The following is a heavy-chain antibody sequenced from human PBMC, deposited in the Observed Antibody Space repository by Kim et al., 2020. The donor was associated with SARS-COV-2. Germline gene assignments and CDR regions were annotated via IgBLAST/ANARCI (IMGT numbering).Heavy chain of an antibody. J-gene: IGHJ6*02. V-gene: IGHV5-10-1*01. CDR3: ARLPSDSSGYYRYYYGMDV. CDR2: IDPSDSYT. D-gene: IGHD3-22*01. CDR1: GYSFTSYW. Sequence: GESLKISCKGSGYSFTSYWISWVRQMPGKGLEWMGRIDPSDSYTNYSPSFQGHVTISADKSISTAYLQWSSLKASDTAMYYCARLPSDSSGYYRYYYGMDVWGQGTTVTVSS.